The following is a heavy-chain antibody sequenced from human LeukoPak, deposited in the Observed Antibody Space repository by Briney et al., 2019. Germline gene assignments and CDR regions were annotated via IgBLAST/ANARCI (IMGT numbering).Heavy chain of an antibody. J-gene: IGHJ4*02. Sequence: PGGSLRLSCAASGFTVSGNYMSWVRPAPGKGLEWVSVIYSGGSTYYADSVKGRFTISRDNSKNTLYLQMNSLRAEDTAVYYCARLVAATSLDYWGQGTLVTVSS. D-gene: IGHD2-15*01. V-gene: IGHV3-53*01. CDR2: IYSGGST. CDR1: GFTVSGNY. CDR3: ARLVAATSLDY.